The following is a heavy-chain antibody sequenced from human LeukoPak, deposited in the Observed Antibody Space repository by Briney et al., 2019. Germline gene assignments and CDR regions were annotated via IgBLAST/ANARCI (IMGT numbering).Heavy chain of an antibody. V-gene: IGHV3-7*01. CDR2: IKQDGSEK. CDR1: GFTFSSYW. J-gene: IGHJ4*02. Sequence: GGSLRLSCAASGFTFSSYWMSWVRQAPGKGLEWVANIKQDGSEKYYVDSVKGRFTISRDNAKNSLYLQMNSLRAEDTAVYYCARIPWPEYGSSWYVEDYFDYWGQGTLVTVSS. CDR3: ARIPWPEYGSSWYVEDYFDY. D-gene: IGHD6-13*01.